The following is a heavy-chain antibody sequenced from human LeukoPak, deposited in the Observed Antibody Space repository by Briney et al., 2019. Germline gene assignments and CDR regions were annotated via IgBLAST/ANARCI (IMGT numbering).Heavy chain of an antibody. V-gene: IGHV5-51*01. J-gene: IGHJ4*02. Sequence: GESLKISCKGSGYSFTSYWIGWVRQMPGKGLEWMGIIYPGDSDTRYSPSFQGQVTISADKSISTAYLQWSGLKASDTAMYYCASSLAAGFGESYYFDYWGQGTLVTVSS. CDR2: IYPGDSDT. D-gene: IGHD3-10*01. CDR1: GYSFTSYW. CDR3: ASSLAAGFGESYYFDY.